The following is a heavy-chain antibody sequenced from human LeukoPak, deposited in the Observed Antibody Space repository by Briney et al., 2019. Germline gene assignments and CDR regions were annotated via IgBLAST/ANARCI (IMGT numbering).Heavy chain of an antibody. V-gene: IGHV1-18*01. CDR2: ISAYNGNT. CDR1: GYTFTSYG. D-gene: IGHD2-2*01. J-gene: IGHJ6*02. CDR3: ARDRPPDIVVVPAARRGYYYGMDV. Sequence: GASVKVSCKASGYTFTSYGISWVRQAPGQGLEWMGWISAYNGNTNYAQKLQGRVPMTTDTSTSTAYMELRSLRSDDTAVYYCARDRPPDIVVVPAARRGYYYGMDVWGQGTTVTVS.